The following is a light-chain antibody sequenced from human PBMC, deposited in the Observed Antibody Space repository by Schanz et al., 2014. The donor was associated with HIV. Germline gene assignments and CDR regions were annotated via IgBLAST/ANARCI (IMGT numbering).Light chain of an antibody. Sequence: QSALTQPPSASGSPGQSVTISCTGTSSDVGGYNHVSWYQQHPGKAPKLMIYEVSKRPSGVSNRFSGSKSGNTASLTFSGLQAEDEADYYCCSYAGTSTLVVFGGGTKLTVL. CDR2: EVS. V-gene: IGLV2-23*02. J-gene: IGLJ2*01. CDR1: SSDVGGYNH. CDR3: CSYAGTSTLVV.